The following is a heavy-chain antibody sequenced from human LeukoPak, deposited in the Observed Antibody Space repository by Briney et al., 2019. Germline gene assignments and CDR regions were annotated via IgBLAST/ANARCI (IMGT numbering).Heavy chain of an antibody. CDR2: ISSSSSYI. CDR3: ARDGRGCSGYDFDY. Sequence: PGGSLRLSCAASGFTFSSYSMNWVRQAPGQGLEWVSSISSSSSYIYYADSVKGRFTISRDNAKNSLYLQMNSLRAEDTAVYYCARDGRGCSGYDFDYWGQGTLVTVSS. V-gene: IGHV3-21*01. D-gene: IGHD5-12*01. CDR1: GFTFSSYS. J-gene: IGHJ4*02.